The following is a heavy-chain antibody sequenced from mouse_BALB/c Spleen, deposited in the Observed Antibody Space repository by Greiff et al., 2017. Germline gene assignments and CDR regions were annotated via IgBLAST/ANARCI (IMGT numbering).Heavy chain of an antibody. CDR1: GYTFTSYW. Sequence: QVQLQQPGAELVKPGASVKLSCKASGYTFTSYWMHWVKLRPGQGFEWIGVINPGSGGTNYNEKFKGKATLTADKSSSTAYMQLSSLTSDDSAVYFCARSQGYGYYDYWGQGTTLTVSS. CDR2: INPGSGGT. D-gene: IGHD2-3*01. J-gene: IGHJ2*01. CDR3: ARSQGYGYYDY. V-gene: IGHV1-53*01.